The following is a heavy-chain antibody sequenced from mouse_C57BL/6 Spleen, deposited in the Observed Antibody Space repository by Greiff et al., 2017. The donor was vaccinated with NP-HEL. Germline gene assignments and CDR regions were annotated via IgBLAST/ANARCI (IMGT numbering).Heavy chain of an antibody. CDR2: IKPNYGTT. J-gene: IGHJ1*03. D-gene: IGHD4-1*01. CDR3: ARGTNWDVGGYFDV. V-gene: IGHV1-39*01. Sequence: EVQLQQSGPELVKPGASVKISCKASGFSFTDYNMNWVKQSNGKSLEWIGVIKPNYGTTSYNQKFKGKATLTVDQSSSTAYMQLNSQPSEDYAVYYCARGTNWDVGGYFDVWGTGTTVTVSS. CDR1: GFSFTDYN.